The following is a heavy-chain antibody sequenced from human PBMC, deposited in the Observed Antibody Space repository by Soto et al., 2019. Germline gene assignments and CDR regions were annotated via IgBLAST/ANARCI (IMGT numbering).Heavy chain of an antibody. CDR2: ISSSGSTI. CDR1: GFTFSDYY. D-gene: IGHD3-22*01. Sequence: PGGSLRLSCAASGFTFSDYYMSWIRQAPGKGLEWVSYISSSGSTIYYADSVKGRFTISRDNAKNSLYLQVNSLRAEDTAVYYCARCNNYYDSSGYYPDAFDIWGQGTMVTVSS. J-gene: IGHJ3*02. CDR3: ARCNNYYDSSGYYPDAFDI. V-gene: IGHV3-11*01.